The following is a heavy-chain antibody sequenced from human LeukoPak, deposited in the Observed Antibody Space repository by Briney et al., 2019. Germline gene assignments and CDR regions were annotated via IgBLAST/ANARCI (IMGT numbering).Heavy chain of an antibody. CDR2: IIPIFGTA. CDR1: GYTFTGYS. CDR3: ARDLGNAFDI. V-gene: IGHV1-69*13. J-gene: IGHJ3*02. Sequence: SVKVSCKASGYTFTGYSMHWVRQAPGQGLEWMGGIIPIFGTANYAQKFQGRVTITADESTSTAYMELSSLRSEDTAVYYCARDLGNAFDIWGQGTMVTVSS. D-gene: IGHD3-10*01.